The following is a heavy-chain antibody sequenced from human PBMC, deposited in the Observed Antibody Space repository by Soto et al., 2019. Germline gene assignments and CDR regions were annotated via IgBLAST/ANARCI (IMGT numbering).Heavy chain of an antibody. J-gene: IGHJ4*02. D-gene: IGHD2-15*01. Sequence: SETLSLTCTVSGGSISSYYWSWIRQPPGKGLEWIGYIYYSGSTNYNPSVKGRFTISRDNAKNTLYLQMNSLRADDTAVYFCAREWTRTGWPFESWGQGTLVTVSS. V-gene: IGHV4-59*12. CDR1: GGSISSYY. CDR3: AREWTRTGWPFES. CDR2: IYYSGST.